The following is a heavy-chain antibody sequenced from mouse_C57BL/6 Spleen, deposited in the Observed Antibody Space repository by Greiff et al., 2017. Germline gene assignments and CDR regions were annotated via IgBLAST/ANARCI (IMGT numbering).Heavy chain of an antibody. CDR2: INPSSGYT. D-gene: IGHD2-4*01. CDR3: ERREYGYDYDGGLAY. Sequence: VQLQESGAELAKPGASVKLSCKASGYTFTSYWMHWVKQRPGQGLEWIGYINPSSGYTKYNQKFKDKATLTADKSSSTAYMQLSSLTYEDSAVYYCERREYGYDYDGGLAYWGQGTLVTVSA. CDR1: GYTFTSYW. V-gene: IGHV1-7*01. J-gene: IGHJ3*01.